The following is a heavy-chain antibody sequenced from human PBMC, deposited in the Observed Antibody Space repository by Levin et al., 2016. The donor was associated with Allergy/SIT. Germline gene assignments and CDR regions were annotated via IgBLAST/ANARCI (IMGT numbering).Heavy chain of an antibody. D-gene: IGHD1-26*01. Sequence: GESLKISCKTSGYIFTNYWIGWVRQMPGKGLEWIGIIYPGDSDSRYSPSFQGQVTISADKSTNTVYLQWSSLKASDSATYYCARQAIRRPTREGGRYYLDVWGEGTTVTVSS. J-gene: IGHJ6*03. V-gene: IGHV5-51*01. CDR3: ARQAIRRPTREGGRYYLDV. CDR2: IYPGDSDS. CDR1: GYIFTNYW.